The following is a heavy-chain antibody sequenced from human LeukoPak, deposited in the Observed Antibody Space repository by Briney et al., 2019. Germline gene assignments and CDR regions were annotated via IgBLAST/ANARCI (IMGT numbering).Heavy chain of an antibody. CDR2: IYYSGST. Sequence: KPSETLSLTCTVSGGSISSSSYYWGWIRQPPGKGLEWIGSIYYSGSTYYNPSLKSRVTISVDTSKNQFSLKLSSVTAADTAVYYCARVGRSGIDYWGQGTLVTVSS. D-gene: IGHD3-10*01. CDR3: ARVGRSGIDY. V-gene: IGHV4-39*07. CDR1: GGSISSSSYY. J-gene: IGHJ4*02.